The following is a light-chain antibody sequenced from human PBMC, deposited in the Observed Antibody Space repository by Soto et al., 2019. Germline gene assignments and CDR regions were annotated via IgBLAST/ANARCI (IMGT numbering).Light chain of an antibody. J-gene: IGLJ2*01. CDR2: EVS. CDR3: RSYTSTITVL. CDR1: SSDVGASKY. V-gene: IGLV2-14*01. Sequence: QLVLTQPASVSGSPGQSITISCTGTSSDVGASKYVSWYQQHPGKAPKLMIYEVSNRPSGVSNRFSGSKSGNTASLTISGLQDEDEADYYCRSYTSTITVLFGGGTKVTVL.